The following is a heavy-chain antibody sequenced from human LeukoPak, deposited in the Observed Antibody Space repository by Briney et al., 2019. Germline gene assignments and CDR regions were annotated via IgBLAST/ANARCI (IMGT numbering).Heavy chain of an antibody. Sequence: GGSLRLSCAASGFTFSSYAMSWVRQAPGKGLERVSAISGSGGSTYYADSVKGRFTISRDNSKNTLYLQMNSLRAEDTAVYYCAKDDRSRVIPPWGYFDYWGQGTLVTVSS. D-gene: IGHD2-21*01. J-gene: IGHJ4*02. V-gene: IGHV3-23*01. CDR3: AKDDRSRVIPPWGYFDY. CDR1: GFTFSSYA. CDR2: ISGSGGST.